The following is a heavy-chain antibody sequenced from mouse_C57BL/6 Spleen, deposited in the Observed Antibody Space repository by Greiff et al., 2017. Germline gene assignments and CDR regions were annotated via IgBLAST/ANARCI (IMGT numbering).Heavy chain of an antibody. V-gene: IGHV2-2*01. CDR1: GFSLTSYG. CDR2: IWSGGST. Sequence: VMLVESGPGLVQPSQSLSITCTASGFSLTSYGVHWVRQSPGKGLEWLGVIWSGGSTDYHAAFISRLSISKDNSKGQVFFKMNSLQADDAAIYYCARRGDYDDYAMDYWGQGTSVTVSS. CDR3: ARRGDYDDYAMDY. D-gene: IGHD2-4*01. J-gene: IGHJ4*01.